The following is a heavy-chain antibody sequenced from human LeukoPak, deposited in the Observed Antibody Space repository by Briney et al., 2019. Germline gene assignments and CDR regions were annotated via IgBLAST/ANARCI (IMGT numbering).Heavy chain of an antibody. Sequence: PGGSLRLSCAASGFTLSIYSMNWVRQAPGKGLEWVSSISGSSTYLYYADSVKGRFTISRDNAKNSLYLQMNSLRAEDTAVYYCAGYNWFDPWGQGTLATVSS. CDR3: AGYNWFDP. CDR1: GFTLSIYS. CDR2: ISGSSTYL. V-gene: IGHV3-21*01. D-gene: IGHD6-13*01. J-gene: IGHJ5*02.